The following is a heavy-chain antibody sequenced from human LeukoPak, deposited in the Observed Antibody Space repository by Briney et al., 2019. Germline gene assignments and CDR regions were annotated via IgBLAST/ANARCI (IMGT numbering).Heavy chain of an antibody. CDR1: GGSISSYY. V-gene: IGHV4-59*01. D-gene: IGHD5-24*01. CDR3: ARLGSPSVEMATIGAFDI. CDR2: IYYSGST. Sequence: PSETLSLTCTVSGGSISSYYWSWIRQPPGKGLEWIGYIYYSGSTNYNPSLKSRVTISVDTSKNQFSLKLSSVTAADTAVYYCARLGSPSVEMATIGAFDIWGQGTMVTVSS. J-gene: IGHJ3*02.